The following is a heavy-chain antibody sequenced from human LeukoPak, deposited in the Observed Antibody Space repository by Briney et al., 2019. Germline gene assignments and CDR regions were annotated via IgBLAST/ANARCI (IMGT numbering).Heavy chain of an antibody. D-gene: IGHD5-12*01. V-gene: IGHV4-34*01. J-gene: IGHJ6*03. CDR1: GGSFTGYY. CDR2: INHSGST. CDR3: ARVQSGYNQRYFYYYMDV. Sequence: SETLSLTCAVYGGSFTGYYWTWIRQPPGKGLEWIGEINHSGSTSYNPSLKSRVTISVDTSKSQFSLKLSSVTAADTAVYYCARVQSGYNQRYFYYYMDVWGKGTTVTVSS.